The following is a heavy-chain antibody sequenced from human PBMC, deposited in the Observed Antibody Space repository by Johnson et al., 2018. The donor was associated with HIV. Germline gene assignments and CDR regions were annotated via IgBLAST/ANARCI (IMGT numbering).Heavy chain of an antibody. D-gene: IGHD2-2*01. Sequence: VQLVESGGGVVRPGGSLRLSCAASGFTFDDYGMSWVRQAPGKGLEWVSGINWNGGSTYYADSVKGRCTISSDNPKNTLYLQMNSPRAEDTAVDYCAKEGYCSSTSCYENAFDIWGQGTMVTVSS. CDR2: INWNGGST. CDR1: GFTFDDYG. J-gene: IGHJ3*02. V-gene: IGHV3-20*04. CDR3: AKEGYCSSTSCYENAFDI.